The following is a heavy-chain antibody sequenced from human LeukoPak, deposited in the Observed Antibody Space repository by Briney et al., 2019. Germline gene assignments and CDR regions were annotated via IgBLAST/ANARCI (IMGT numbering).Heavy chain of an antibody. CDR1: GGSIGSSNHY. CDR3: ARGHDYFDY. J-gene: IGHJ4*02. V-gene: IGHV4-30-4*08. CDR2: IYYSGNT. Sequence: SETLSLTCSVSGGSIGSSNHYWAWIRQPPGKGLEWIGYIYYSGNTYYNPSLQSRVTISVDTSKNQFSLNLSSVTAADTAVFYCARGHDYFDYWGQGTLVTVSS.